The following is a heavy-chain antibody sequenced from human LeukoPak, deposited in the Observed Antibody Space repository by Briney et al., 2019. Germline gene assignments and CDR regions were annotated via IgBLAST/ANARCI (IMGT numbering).Heavy chain of an antibody. Sequence: ASVKVSCKASGYTFPSYFMHWVRQAPGQGLEWMGLINPTGGSTTYAQKSQGRVTMTRNTSISTAYMELSSLRSEDTAVYYCARGNSEYDFWSGYYTVFDYWGQGTLVTVSS. J-gene: IGHJ4*02. CDR2: INPTGGST. CDR3: ARGNSEYDFWSGYYTVFDY. CDR1: GYTFPSYF. D-gene: IGHD3-3*01. V-gene: IGHV1-46*01.